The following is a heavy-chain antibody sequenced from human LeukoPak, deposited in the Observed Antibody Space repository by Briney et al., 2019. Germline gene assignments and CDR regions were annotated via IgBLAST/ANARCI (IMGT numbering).Heavy chain of an antibody. V-gene: IGHV3-23*01. CDR3: TKRGSSSSAFLSDC. CDR1: GYTFSSFS. D-gene: IGHD6-6*01. Sequence: GGSLRLSCVASGYTFSSFSINWVRQAPGKGLERVSTLSGGGADTYHADSVKGRFTISRDNSKNTLFLQMNSLRADDTAIYYCTKRGSSSSAFLSDCWGQGTLVTVSS. J-gene: IGHJ4*02. CDR2: LSGGGADT.